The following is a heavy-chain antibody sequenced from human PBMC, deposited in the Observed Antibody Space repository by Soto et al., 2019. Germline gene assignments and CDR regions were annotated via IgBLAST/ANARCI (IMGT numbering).Heavy chain of an antibody. CDR3: ARVMLGGHSDY. V-gene: IGHV1-8*01. D-gene: IGHD2-15*01. Sequence: EASVKVTCKDSGYTFTNNVSNWVRQAPGQGLEWMGWMNPNSGNTGYAQKFQGRVTMTRNTSIRTAYIDLSSLSSDDTAVYYCARVMLGGHSDYWGQGTLVTVSS. CDR2: MNPNSGNT. CDR1: GYTFTNNV. J-gene: IGHJ4*02.